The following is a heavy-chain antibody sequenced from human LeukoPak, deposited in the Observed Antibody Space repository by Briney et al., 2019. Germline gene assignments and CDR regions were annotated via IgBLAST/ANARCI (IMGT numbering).Heavy chain of an antibody. CDR2: IRSDETER. V-gene: IGHV3-7*01. CDR1: GFTFGDCW. J-gene: IGHJ3*02. Sequence: GGSLRLSCAASGFTFGDCWMSWVRQAPGKGLEWVANIRSDETERFYMDSVRGRFTISRDNAKNSLYLQMNSLRAEDTAVYYCARDGLRVGATPDAFDIWGQGTMVTVSS. D-gene: IGHD1-26*01. CDR3: ARDGLRVGATPDAFDI.